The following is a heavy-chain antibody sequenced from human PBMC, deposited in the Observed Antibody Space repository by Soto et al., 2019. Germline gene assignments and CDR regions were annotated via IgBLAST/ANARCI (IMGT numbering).Heavy chain of an antibody. CDR2: IYYSGST. CDR3: ARGGISSWFDY. V-gene: IGHV4-39*01. J-gene: IGHJ4*02. CDR1: GGSISSSSYY. Sequence: PSETLSLTCTVSGGSISSSSYYWGWIRQPPGKGLEWIGSIYYSGSTYYNPSLKSRVTISVDTSKNQFSLKLSSVTAADTAVYYCARGGISSWFDYWGQGILVTVSS. D-gene: IGHD6-13*01.